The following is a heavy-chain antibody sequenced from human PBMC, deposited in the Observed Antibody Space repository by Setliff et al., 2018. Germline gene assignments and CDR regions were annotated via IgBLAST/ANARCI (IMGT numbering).Heavy chain of an antibody. CDR1: GGSIHNYF. J-gene: IGHJ4*02. Sequence: LSLTCTVPGGSIHNYFWGWIRQPAGKGLEWIGRIYTSGGIDYNTSLRSRVTISVDTSKDQFSLKLSSVTAADTAVYYCAREKADYSDSGGYYGGFYFDSWGQGALVTVSS. CDR2: IYTSGGI. V-gene: IGHV4-4*07. D-gene: IGHD3-22*01. CDR3: AREKADYSDSGGYYGGFYFDS.